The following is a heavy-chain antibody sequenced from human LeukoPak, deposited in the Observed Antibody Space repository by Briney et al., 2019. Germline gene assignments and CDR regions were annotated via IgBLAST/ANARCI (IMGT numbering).Heavy chain of an antibody. Sequence: ASVKVSCKPSGYTFTSYAINWVRQAPGQGLEWVGWISTNTRNPTYAHCFTGWFVFSLDTSVSTAYLQITSLKADDTAVYFCARETSGRYGSGTLPQPPRDYYYMDVWGERTTVTVSS. CDR2: ISTNTRNP. CDR1: GYTFTSYA. V-gene: IGHV7-4-1*02. CDR3: ARETSGRYGSGTLPQPPRDYYYMDV. D-gene: IGHD2-15*01. J-gene: IGHJ6*03.